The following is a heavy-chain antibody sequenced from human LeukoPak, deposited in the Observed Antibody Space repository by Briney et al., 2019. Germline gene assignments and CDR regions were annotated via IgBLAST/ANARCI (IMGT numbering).Heavy chain of an antibody. J-gene: IGHJ4*02. CDR1: GFTFSSYA. CDR3: AKDSIAAAGTAPVDY. Sequence: GRSLRLSCAASGFTFSSYARHWVRQAPGKGLEWVAVISYDGSNKYYADSVKGRFTISRDNSKNTLYLQMNSLRAEDTAVYYCAKDSIAAAGTAPVDYWGQGTLVTVSS. V-gene: IGHV3-30-3*01. D-gene: IGHD6-13*01. CDR2: ISYDGSNK.